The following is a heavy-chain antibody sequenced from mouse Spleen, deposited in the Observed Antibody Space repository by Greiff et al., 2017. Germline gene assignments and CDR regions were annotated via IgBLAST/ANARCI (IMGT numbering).Heavy chain of an antibody. Sequence: EVKVEESGGGLVKPGGSLKLSCAASGFTFSDYYMYWVRQTPEKRLEWVATISDGGSYTYYPDSVKGRFTISRDNAKNNLYLQMSSLKSEDTAMYYCARADGYYFWYFDVWGAGTTVTVSS. D-gene: IGHD2-3*01. CDR2: ISDGGSYT. CDR3: ARADGYYFWYFDV. CDR1: GFTFSDYY. J-gene: IGHJ1*01. V-gene: IGHV5-4*02.